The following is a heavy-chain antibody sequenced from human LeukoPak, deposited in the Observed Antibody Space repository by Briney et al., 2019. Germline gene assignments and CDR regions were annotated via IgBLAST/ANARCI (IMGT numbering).Heavy chain of an antibody. CDR1: GFTFSSYW. CDR3: TTYSAFDV. J-gene: IGHJ3*01. V-gene: IGHV3-7*05. Sequence: GGSLRLSCASSGFTFSSYWMKWIRQAPGKGLEWVDSINQDASEKHVVDSVKGRFTISRDNAKNSVFLQMNSLRVEDTAVYYCTTYSAFDVWGQGTMVTVS. D-gene: IGHD4-17*01. CDR2: INQDASEK.